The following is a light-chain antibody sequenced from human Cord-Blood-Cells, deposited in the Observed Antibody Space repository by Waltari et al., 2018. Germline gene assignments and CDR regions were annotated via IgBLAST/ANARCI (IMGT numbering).Light chain of an antibody. CDR2: DAT. CDR3: QQYDNLPMYT. CDR1: QDISNY. Sequence: DIKMTQSPSSLSASVGDRVTITCQASQDISNYLNWYQQKPVKAPKLLIYDATNLETGVPSRFSGSGSGTDFTFTISSLQPEDIATYYCQQYDNLPMYTFGQGTKLEIK. V-gene: IGKV1-33*01. J-gene: IGKJ2*01.